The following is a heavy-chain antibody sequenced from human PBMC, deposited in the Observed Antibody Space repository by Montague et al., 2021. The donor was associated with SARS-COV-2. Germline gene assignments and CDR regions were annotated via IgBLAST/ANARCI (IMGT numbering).Heavy chain of an antibody. J-gene: IGHJ4*02. D-gene: IGHD4-17*01. CDR2: IYAGGGT. CDR1: GLTVNSNF. CDR3: ASGLRYGDYGDY. V-gene: IGHV3-53*01. Sequence: SLRLSCAASGLTVNSNFMTWVRQAPGKGLEWVSVIYAGGGTDYADSVKGRFTVSRDNSKNTLYLQMNSLRVDDTALYYCASGLRYGDYGDYWGQGTLVTVSS.